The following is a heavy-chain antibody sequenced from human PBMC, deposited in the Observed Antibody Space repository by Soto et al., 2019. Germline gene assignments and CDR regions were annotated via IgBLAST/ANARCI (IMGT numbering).Heavy chain of an antibody. CDR3: ARDYDFWSAPFDY. J-gene: IGHJ4*02. D-gene: IGHD3-3*01. CDR2: MNPNSGNT. V-gene: IGHV1-8*01. Sequence: GASVKVSCKASGYTFTSYDINWVRQATGQGLEWMGWMNPNSGNTGYAQKFQGRVTMTRNTSISTAYMELSSLRYEDTAVYYCARDYDFWSAPFDYWGQGTLVTVSS. CDR1: GYTFTSYD.